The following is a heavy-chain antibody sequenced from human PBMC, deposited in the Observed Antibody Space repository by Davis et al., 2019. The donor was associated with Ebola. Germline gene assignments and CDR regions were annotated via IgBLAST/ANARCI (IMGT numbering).Heavy chain of an antibody. J-gene: IGHJ4*02. Sequence: GSLRLSCTVSGASISSSNYYWGWIRQPPGKGLEWIGSIYYSGSTYYNPSLKSRVTISVDTSKNQFTLKLSSVTAADTAVYYCAREGFWSGYRSRFDYWGQGTLVTVSS. CDR1: GASISSSNYY. CDR3: AREGFWSGYRSRFDY. D-gene: IGHD3-3*01. V-gene: IGHV4-39*02. CDR2: IYYSGST.